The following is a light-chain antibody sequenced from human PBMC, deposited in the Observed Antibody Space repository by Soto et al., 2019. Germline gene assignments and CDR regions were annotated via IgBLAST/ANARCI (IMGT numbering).Light chain of an antibody. CDR1: SSDVGAYHS. CDR2: DVS. CDR3: SSFTDTGTVM. Sequence: QSALTQPASVSGSPGQSFTIPCTGSSSDVGAYHSVSWYQQHPGKAPKLIIFDVSNRPSGVSNRFSGSKSGNTASLTISGLQAEDEAHYYSSSFTDTGTVMFGGGTKLTVL. V-gene: IGLV2-14*03. J-gene: IGLJ3*02.